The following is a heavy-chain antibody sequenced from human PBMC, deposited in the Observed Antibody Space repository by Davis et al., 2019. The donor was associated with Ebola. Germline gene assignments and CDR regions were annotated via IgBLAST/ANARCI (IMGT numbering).Heavy chain of an antibody. CDR2: SSAYNGHT. Sequence: ASVKVSCKASGYTFTRYGITWVRQAPGQGLEWMGWSSAYNGHTKYAQKLQGRVTMTTDTSTSTAYMDLRSLRSNDTAVYYCAKDRYYDNNPLYYESECWGQGTLVTVSS. CDR3: AKDRYYDNNPLYYESEC. CDR1: GYTFTRYG. J-gene: IGHJ4*02. V-gene: IGHV1-18*01. D-gene: IGHD3-22*01.